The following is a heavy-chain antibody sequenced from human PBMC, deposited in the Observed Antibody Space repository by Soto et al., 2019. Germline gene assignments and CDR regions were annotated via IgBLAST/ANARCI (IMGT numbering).Heavy chain of an antibody. J-gene: IGHJ6*02. V-gene: IGHV3-30*18. D-gene: IGHD6-13*01. CDR1: GFTFSSYG. CDR2: ISYDGSNK. CDR3: AKDERGSSWYGYYYYYGMDV. Sequence: QPGGSLRLSCAASGFTFSSYGMHWVRQAPGKGLEWVAVISYDGSNKYYADSVKGRFTISRDNSKNTLYLQMNSLRAEDTAVYYCAKDERGSSWYGYYYYYGMDVWGQGTTVTVSS.